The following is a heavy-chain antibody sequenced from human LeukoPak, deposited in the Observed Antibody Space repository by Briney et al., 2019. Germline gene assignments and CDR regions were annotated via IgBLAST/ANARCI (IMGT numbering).Heavy chain of an antibody. Sequence: GESLKISCKIFGYILTNNWIGWVRQVPGKGLEWMGLIYPGYSDAKYSPSFQGQVTLSVDASISTAYLQLSGLRASDTAIYYCVRFALSSSLDHWGQGTLVTVSS. CDR1: GYILTNNW. D-gene: IGHD6-13*01. CDR2: IYPGYSDA. V-gene: IGHV5-51*01. J-gene: IGHJ5*02. CDR3: VRFALSSSLDH.